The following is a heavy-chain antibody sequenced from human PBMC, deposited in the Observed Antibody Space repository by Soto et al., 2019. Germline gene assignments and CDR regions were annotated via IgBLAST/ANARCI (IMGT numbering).Heavy chain of an antibody. CDR2: IWYDGSKV. CDR1: GFTFSDHG. CDR3: AYEAINGTT. Sequence: QVPLVESGGGVVQPGRSLRVSCAASGFTFSDHGMHWVRQGPGKGLEWVAVIWYDGSKVYYADSVKGRFTISRDNSKNILYLQMKSLRVEDTGVDYWAYEAINGTTWGQGTLVTVSS. J-gene: IGHJ4*02. V-gene: IGHV3-33*06. D-gene: IGHD1-20*01.